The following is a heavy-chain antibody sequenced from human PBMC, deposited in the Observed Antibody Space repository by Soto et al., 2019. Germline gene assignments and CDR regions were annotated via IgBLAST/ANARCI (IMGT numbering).Heavy chain of an antibody. V-gene: IGHV4-39*01. CDR3: SSIVSNWNYGGAIYYYYMDV. Sequence: SETLSLTCTVSGGSISSSSYYWGWIRQPPGKGLEWIGSIYYSGSTYYNPSLKSRVTISVDTSKNQFSLKLSSVTAADTAVYYCSSIVSNWNYGGAIYYYYMDVWGKGTTVTVSS. CDR2: IYYSGST. CDR1: GGSISSSSYY. D-gene: IGHD1-7*01. J-gene: IGHJ6*03.